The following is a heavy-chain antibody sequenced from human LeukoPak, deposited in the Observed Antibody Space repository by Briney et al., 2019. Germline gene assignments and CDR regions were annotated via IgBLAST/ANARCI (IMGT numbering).Heavy chain of an antibody. V-gene: IGHV1-3*04. Sequence: ASVKVSCKASGYTFTSYTIHWVRQAPGQRLEWMGWINTGNGNTEYSQKSQGRVTVTTDTSASTAYMELSSLRSEHTAVYYCARCGYSDAWSCDHWGQGTLVTVSS. D-gene: IGHD5-18*01. J-gene: IGHJ5*02. CDR1: GYTFTSYT. CDR2: INTGNGNT. CDR3: ARCGYSDAWSCDH.